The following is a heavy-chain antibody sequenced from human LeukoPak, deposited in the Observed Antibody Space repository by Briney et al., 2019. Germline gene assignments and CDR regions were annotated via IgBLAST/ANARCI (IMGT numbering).Heavy chain of an antibody. Sequence: SETLSLTCTVSGGSTSNYFCTGLRQSAGKGLEWIGRIHTSRSTNYNPSLKSRVSMSVDTSKHQFSLKLRSVTAADTAVYYCARDPAGHGYYFDYWGQGALVTVSS. V-gene: IGHV4-4*07. CDR3: ARDPAGHGYYFDY. CDR1: GGSTSNYF. CDR2: IHTSRST. J-gene: IGHJ4*02. D-gene: IGHD3-3*01.